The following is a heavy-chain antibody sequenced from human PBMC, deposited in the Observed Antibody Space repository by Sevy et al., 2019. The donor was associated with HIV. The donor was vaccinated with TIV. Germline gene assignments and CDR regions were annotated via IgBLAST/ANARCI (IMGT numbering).Heavy chain of an antibody. J-gene: IGHJ4*02. CDR1: GDSVSSGSYF. V-gene: IGHV4-61*01. CDR2: ISYSGST. D-gene: IGHD5-18*01. Sequence: SETLSLTCTVSGDSVSSGSYFWSWIRQPPGKGLERIGYISYSGSTNYNPSLKSRVTISVDTSKKQFSLKLTSVTAADTAVYFCARGSRGYSYGWGQGTLVTVSS. CDR3: ARGSRGYSYG.